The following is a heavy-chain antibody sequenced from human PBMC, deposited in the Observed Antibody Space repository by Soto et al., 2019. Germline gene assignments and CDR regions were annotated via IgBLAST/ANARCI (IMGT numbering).Heavy chain of an antibody. Sequence: QVQLQQWGAGLLKPSETLSLTFAVYGGSFSGYYWSWIRQHPGKGLEWMGEINHSGRTKYNPSLTSLFTISVDTSTIPLTLKLSPVAAAYTAVYYCARGSGYCSSTSCWRSWFDPWGQGTLVTVSS. CDR3: ARGSGYCSSTSCWRSWFDP. CDR1: GGSFSGYY. V-gene: IGHV4-34*01. CDR2: INHSGRT. J-gene: IGHJ5*02. D-gene: IGHD2-2*01.